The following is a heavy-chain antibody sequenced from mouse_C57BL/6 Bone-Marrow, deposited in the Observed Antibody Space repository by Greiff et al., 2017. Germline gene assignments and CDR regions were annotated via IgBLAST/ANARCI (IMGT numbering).Heavy chain of an antibody. CDR2: IDPSDSYT. CDR3: ARSWATGPYYVDY. D-gene: IGHD4-1*02. Sequence: QVQLQQPGAELVKPGASVKLSCKASGYTFTSYWMQWVKQRPGQGLEWIGEIDPSDSYTNYNQKFKGKATLTVDTSSSTAYMQLSSLTSEDSAVYYCARSWATGPYYVDYWGQGTTLTVSS. CDR1: GYTFTSYW. V-gene: IGHV1-50*01. J-gene: IGHJ2*01.